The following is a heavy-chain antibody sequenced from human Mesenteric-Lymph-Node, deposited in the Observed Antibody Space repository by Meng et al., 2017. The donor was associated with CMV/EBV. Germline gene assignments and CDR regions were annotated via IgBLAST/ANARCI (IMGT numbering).Heavy chain of an antibody. CDR3: ARDRLGSFDY. V-gene: IGHV3-30*02. J-gene: IGHJ4*02. D-gene: IGHD2-15*01. CDR1: GFTFNNYG. CDR2: IRYDGSNK. Sequence: GESLKISCAASGFTFNNYGMHWVRQAPGKGLEWVAFIRYDGSNKYYADSVKGRFTMSRDNSKNTLYLQMNSLRAEDTAVYYCARDRLGSFDYWGQGTLVTVSS.